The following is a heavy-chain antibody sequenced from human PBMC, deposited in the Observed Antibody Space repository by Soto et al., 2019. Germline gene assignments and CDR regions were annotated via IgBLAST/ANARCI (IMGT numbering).Heavy chain of an antibody. CDR2: IHDTATT. CDR3: ASLYYDFSSGALDF. J-gene: IGHJ4*02. D-gene: IGHD3-3*01. CDR1: GGSISSDDYY. Sequence: QVQLQESGPGLVKPSQTLSLTCTVSGGSISSDDYYWSWIRQPPGKGLEWIGDIHDTATTSYNPSLKSRLTLSIATSKNQFSLTLRSVTAADTAVYFCASLYYDFSSGALDFWGQGILVTVSS. V-gene: IGHV4-30-4*01.